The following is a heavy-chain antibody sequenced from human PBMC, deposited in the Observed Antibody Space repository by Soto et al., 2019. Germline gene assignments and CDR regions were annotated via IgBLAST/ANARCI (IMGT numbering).Heavy chain of an antibody. V-gene: IGHV1-69*13. CDR3: ARFSWVGSVYYSTFDN. CDR1: GGTFSRYA. J-gene: IGHJ4*02. CDR2: IIPMLATA. Sequence: SVKVSCKTSGGTFSRYAINWVRQAPGQGLEWMGGIIPMLATANYAQKFQGRVTITADESTSTAYMELKSLRPEDTAVYYCARFSWVGSVYYSTFDNWGLGTLVTVSS. D-gene: IGHD3-22*01.